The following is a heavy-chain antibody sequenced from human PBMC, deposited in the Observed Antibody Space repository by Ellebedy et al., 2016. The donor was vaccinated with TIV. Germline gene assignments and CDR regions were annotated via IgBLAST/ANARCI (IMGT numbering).Heavy chain of an antibody. Sequence: GESLKISXAASGFTFSSYWMHWVRQAPGKGLEWVSAISGSGGSTYYADSVKGRFTISRDNSKNTLYLQMNSLRAEDTAVYYCAKIATTVTTNWFDPWGQGTLVTVSS. J-gene: IGHJ5*02. CDR3: AKIATTVTTNWFDP. V-gene: IGHV3-23*01. D-gene: IGHD4-17*01. CDR1: GFTFSSYW. CDR2: ISGSGGST.